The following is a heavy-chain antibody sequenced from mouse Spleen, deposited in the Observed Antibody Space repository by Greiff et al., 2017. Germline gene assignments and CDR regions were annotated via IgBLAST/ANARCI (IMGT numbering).Heavy chain of an antibody. V-gene: IGHV1-72*01. CDR1: GYTFTSYW. CDR3: ARSQIYYYDGSYAMDY. CDR2: IDPNSGGT. D-gene: IGHD1-1*01. J-gene: IGHJ4*01. Sequence: QQSCKASGYTFTSYWMHWVKQRPGRGLEWIGRIDPNSGGTKYNEKFKSKATLTVDKPSSTAYMQLSSLTSEDSAVYYCARSQIYYYDGSYAMDYWGQGTSVTVSS.